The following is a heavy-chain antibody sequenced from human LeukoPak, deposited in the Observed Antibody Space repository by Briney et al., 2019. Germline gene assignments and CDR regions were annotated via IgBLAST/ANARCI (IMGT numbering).Heavy chain of an antibody. J-gene: IGHJ4*02. D-gene: IGHD5-12*01. CDR1: GFTFSSYT. V-gene: IGHV3-21*01. CDR3: ARATRGGYDGYFDY. Sequence: MTGGSLRLSCAASGFTFSSYTMNWVRQAPGKGLEWVSSISTSSSYIYYADSLKGRFTISRYNAKNSLYLQMYSLRAEDTAVYYCARATRGGYDGYFDYWGQGTLVTVSS. CDR2: ISTSSSYI.